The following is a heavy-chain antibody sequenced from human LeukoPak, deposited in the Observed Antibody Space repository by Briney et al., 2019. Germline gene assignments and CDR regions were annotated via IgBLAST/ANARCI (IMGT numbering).Heavy chain of an antibody. CDR2: INHSGST. Sequence: GSLRLSCAASGFTFSSYAMSWVRQPPGKGLEWIGEINHSGSTNYNPSLKSRVTISVDTSKNQFSLKLSSVTAADTAVYYCARGESVVPAANYYYGMDVWGQGTTVTVSS. CDR3: ARGESVVPAANYYYGMDV. J-gene: IGHJ6*02. D-gene: IGHD2-2*01. CDR1: GFTFSSYA. V-gene: IGHV4-34*01.